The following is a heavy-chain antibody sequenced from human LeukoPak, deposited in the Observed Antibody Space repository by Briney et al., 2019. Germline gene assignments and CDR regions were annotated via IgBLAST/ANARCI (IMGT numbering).Heavy chain of an antibody. CDR2: IGTAGEI. CDR3: ARDLGQYYDTSDNWFDP. CDR1: GFTFRSYD. J-gene: IGHJ5*02. V-gene: IGHV3-13*01. D-gene: IGHD3-22*01. Sequence: GGSLRLSCAASGFTFRSYDMHWVRQATGKGLEWVSGIGTAGEIYYPGSVKGRFTISRENAKNTLNLQMNSLRAEDTAVYYCARDLGQYYDTSDNWFDPWGQGTLVTVSS.